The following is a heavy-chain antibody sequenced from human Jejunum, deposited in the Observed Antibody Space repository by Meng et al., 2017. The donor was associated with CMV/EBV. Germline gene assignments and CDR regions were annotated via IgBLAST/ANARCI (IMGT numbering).Heavy chain of an antibody. J-gene: IGHJ4*02. CDR1: GYTFSGHF. CDR2: INTNTGGT. V-gene: IGHV1-2*02. Sequence: GQLVQAGAEVKKPCTSVKVSCKASGYTFSGHFMDWVRKAPGQGLEWIGWINTNTGGTNYAQKFQGRVTMTRDTSSNTVYMELSSLTSDDSAVYYCSRTTGRGLDFDYWGQGTLVTVSS. CDR3: SRTTGRGLDFDY. D-gene: IGHD1-14*01.